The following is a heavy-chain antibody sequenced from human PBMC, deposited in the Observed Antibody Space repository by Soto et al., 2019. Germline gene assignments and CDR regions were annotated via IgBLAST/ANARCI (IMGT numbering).Heavy chain of an antibody. V-gene: IGHV4-4*02. Sequence: QVQLQQSGPGLVKPSETLSLTCDVSGASINSRNWWSWVRQPPGRGLEWIGEIFPSGTTNYNPSLKSRVTISIDTSRNQFSLKLDSVTAADTALYYCAKQTSSYTWDVWGQGTTVTVSS. CDR2: IFPSGTT. J-gene: IGHJ6*02. D-gene: IGHD1-26*01. CDR1: GASINSRNW. CDR3: AKQTSSYTWDV.